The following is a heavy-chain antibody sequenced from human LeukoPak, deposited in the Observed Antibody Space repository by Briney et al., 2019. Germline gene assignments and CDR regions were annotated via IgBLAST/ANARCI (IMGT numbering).Heavy chain of an antibody. CDR1: GFTFSSYS. Sequence: GGSLRLSCAASGFTFSSYSMNWVRQAPGKGLEWVSSISDTSTHIYYADSLQGRFTISRDNARNSLYLQMNSLRVEDTAVYYCARGGYSSSWGDFDYWGQGTLVTVSS. CDR3: ARGGYSSSWGDFDY. D-gene: IGHD6-19*01. V-gene: IGHV3-21*01. CDR2: ISDTSTHI. J-gene: IGHJ4*02.